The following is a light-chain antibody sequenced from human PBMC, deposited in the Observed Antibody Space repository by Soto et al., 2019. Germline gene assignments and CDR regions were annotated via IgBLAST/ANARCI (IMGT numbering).Light chain of an antibody. J-gene: IGKJ1*01. CDR3: QQYNNWPPWT. V-gene: IGKV3-15*01. Sequence: EIVMTQSPATLSVSPGERATLSCRASQSVSSNLAWYQQKPGQAPRLLIYGASTRATGIPARFSGSGSGTEFTLTISSLHSEDLAVYYCQQYNNWPPWTFGQGTKGEIK. CDR2: GAS. CDR1: QSVSSN.